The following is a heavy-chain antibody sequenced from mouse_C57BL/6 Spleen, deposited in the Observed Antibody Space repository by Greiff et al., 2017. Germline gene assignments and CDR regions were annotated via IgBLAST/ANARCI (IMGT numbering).Heavy chain of an antibody. Sequence: EVQLVESGPGLVKPSQSLSLTCSVTGYSITSGYYWNWIRQFPGNKLEWMGYISYDGSNNYNPSLKNRISITRDTSKNQFFLKLNSVTTEDTATYYCARDQRGMGDFDYWGQGTTLTVSS. V-gene: IGHV3-6*01. CDR2: ISYDGSN. D-gene: IGHD2-3*01. CDR3: ARDQRGMGDFDY. J-gene: IGHJ2*01. CDR1: GYSITSGYY.